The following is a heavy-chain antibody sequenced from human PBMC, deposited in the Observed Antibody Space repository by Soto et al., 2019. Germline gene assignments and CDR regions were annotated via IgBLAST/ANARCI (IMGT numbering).Heavy chain of an antibody. Sequence: SVKVSCKASGGTFSSYAISWVRQAPGQGLEWMGGIISIFGTANYAQKFQGRVTITADESTSTSYMEFSSLSSEDTAVYYCLGDCYYDFWSGYGSHYYYGMDVWGQGTTVTVSS. CDR1: GGTFSSYA. J-gene: IGHJ6*02. D-gene: IGHD3-3*01. V-gene: IGHV1-69*13. CDR2: IISIFGTA. CDR3: LGDCYYDFWSGYGSHYYYGMDV.